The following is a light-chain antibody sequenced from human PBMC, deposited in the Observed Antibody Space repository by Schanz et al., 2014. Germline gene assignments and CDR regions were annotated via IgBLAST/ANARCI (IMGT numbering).Light chain of an antibody. V-gene: IGLV2-11*01. CDR3: SSYTRTTTL. J-gene: IGLJ3*02. CDR1: SNDVGGYRY. CDR2: DVT. Sequence: QSALTQPHSVSGSPGQSVTISCTGTSNDVGGYRYVSWYQQYPGKAPKLMIYDVTKRPSGVPDRFSGSKSGNTASLTISGLQAEDDGDYYCSSYTRTTTLFGGGTKLTVL.